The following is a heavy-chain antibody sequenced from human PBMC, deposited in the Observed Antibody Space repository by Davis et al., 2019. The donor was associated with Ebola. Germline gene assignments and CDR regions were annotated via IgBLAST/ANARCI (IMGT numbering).Heavy chain of an antibody. D-gene: IGHD3-10*01. CDR3: ARLSCTSGNCGWFGDRPTHFDY. CDR2: ISGSGGTT. J-gene: IGHJ4*02. Sequence: GESLKISCADSVITFSSYAMTWVRQAPGKGLEWVSAISGSGGTTYYAGSVKGRFTVPRDNSKKTMYLQMNSLRAEDTAVYYCARLSCTSGNCGWFGDRPTHFDYWGQGTLVTVSS. V-gene: IGHV3-23*01. CDR1: VITFSSYA.